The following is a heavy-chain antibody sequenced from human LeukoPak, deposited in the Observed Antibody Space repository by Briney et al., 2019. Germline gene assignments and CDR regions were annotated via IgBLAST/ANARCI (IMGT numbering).Heavy chain of an antibody. CDR2: ISGSGSYI. D-gene: IGHD3-3*02. Sequence: GESLRLSXAASGFSFSTYTMNWARQTPGKGLEWLSSISGSGSYIYYSDSVKGRFTISRDNAKNSLSLQMNSLRAEDTAIYYCASHFWDYYRIDYWGQGILVTVSS. CDR3: ASHFWDYYRIDY. V-gene: IGHV3-21*01. J-gene: IGHJ4*02. CDR1: GFSFSTYT.